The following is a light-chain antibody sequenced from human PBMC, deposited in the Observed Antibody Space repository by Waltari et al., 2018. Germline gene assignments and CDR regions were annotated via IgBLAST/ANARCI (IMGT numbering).Light chain of an antibody. Sequence: QSALTQPASVSGSPGQSITISCTGTSSDIGGYNYVSWVQHLSGKAPKVVIYDVSEQPSGVSNRFAATKSGYTASLTIAGLQVEEEADYYCNSHTSSESWVFGGGTKLTVL. J-gene: IGLJ3*02. CDR3: NSHTSSESWV. V-gene: IGLV2-14*03. CDR2: DVS. CDR1: SSDIGGYNY.